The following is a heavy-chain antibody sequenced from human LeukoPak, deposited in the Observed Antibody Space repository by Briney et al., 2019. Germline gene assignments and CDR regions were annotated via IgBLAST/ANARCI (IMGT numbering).Heavy chain of an antibody. V-gene: IGHV3-20*01. Sequence: PGGSLRLSCAASGFTFSSYAMSWVRQAPGKGLEWVSGINWNGGSTGYADSVKGRFTISRDNAKNSLYLQMNSLRAEDTALYHCARDGESSSWGNTWFDPWGQGTLVTVSS. CDR1: GFTFSSYA. D-gene: IGHD6-13*01. J-gene: IGHJ5*02. CDR3: ARDGESSSWGNTWFDP. CDR2: INWNGGST.